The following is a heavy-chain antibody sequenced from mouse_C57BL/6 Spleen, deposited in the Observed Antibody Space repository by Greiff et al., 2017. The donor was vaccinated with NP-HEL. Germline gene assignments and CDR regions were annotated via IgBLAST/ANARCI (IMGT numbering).Heavy chain of an antibody. CDR2: IRLESDNYAT. D-gene: IGHD1-1*01. CDR1: GFTFSNYW. Sequence: EVKLQESGGGLVQPGGSMKLSCVASGFTFSNYWMNWVSQSPEKGLEWVAQIRLESDNYATHYAVSVKGRLTISRDDSKSSVDLHMNNLRAEDTGIYYCTGRLLRLYYFDYWGQGTTLTVSS. V-gene: IGHV6-3*01. J-gene: IGHJ2*01. CDR3: TGRLLRLYYFDY.